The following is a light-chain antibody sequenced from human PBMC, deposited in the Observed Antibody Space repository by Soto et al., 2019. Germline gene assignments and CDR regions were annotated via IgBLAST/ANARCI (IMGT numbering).Light chain of an antibody. V-gene: IGKV3-15*01. CDR2: VAS. Sequence: EIVLTQSPATLSLSPGEGATLSCRASQSVSSNLAWYQQKPGQTPRLLIYVASTRATGVPARFTGSGSGTEFTLTITSLQPEDFAIYYCQQYNNWPLTFGGGTKVDIK. CDR3: QQYNNWPLT. CDR1: QSVSSN. J-gene: IGKJ4*01.